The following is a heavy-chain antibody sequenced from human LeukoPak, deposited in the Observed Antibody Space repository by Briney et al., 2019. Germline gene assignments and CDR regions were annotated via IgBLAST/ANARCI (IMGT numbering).Heavy chain of an antibody. V-gene: IGHV3-48*03. Sequence: PGGSLRLSCAASGFTLNSYEVNWVRQAPGKGLEWVSYINSGGSAIYYADSVKGRFTISRDNAKNSLYLQMNSLRADDTAVYYCARGGSYVHYWGQGTMVTVSS. J-gene: IGHJ4*02. CDR1: GFTLNSYE. CDR3: ARGGSYVHY. D-gene: IGHD1-26*01. CDR2: INSGGSAI.